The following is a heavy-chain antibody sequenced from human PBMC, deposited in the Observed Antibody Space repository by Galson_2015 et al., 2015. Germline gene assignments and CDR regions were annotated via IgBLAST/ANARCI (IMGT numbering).Heavy chain of an antibody. CDR1: GYIFTNYW. J-gene: IGHJ4*02. D-gene: IGHD6-19*01. V-gene: IGHV5-51*01. CDR2: IYPGDSDT. Sequence: QSGAEVKKPGESLKISCKGSGYIFTNYWIDWVRQMPGKGLEWMGIIYPGDSDTRYSPSFQGQVTISVDKSVSTAYLQWSSLKASDTAVYYCTRRGKMSSGWHPGDWGQGTRVTVSA. CDR3: TRRGKMSSGWHPGD.